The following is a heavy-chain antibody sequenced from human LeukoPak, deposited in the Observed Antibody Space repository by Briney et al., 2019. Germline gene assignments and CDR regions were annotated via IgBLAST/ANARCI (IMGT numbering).Heavy chain of an antibody. CDR1: GFTFSSYA. CDR2: ISGSGGST. V-gene: IGHV3-23*01. D-gene: IGHD3-22*01. Sequence: PGGSLRLSCAASGFTFSSYAMSWVRQAPGKGLKWVSAISGSGGSTYYEDSVKGRFTISRDNSKNTLCLQMNSLRAEDTAVYYCAKTYYDSLRSNWFDPWGQGTLVTVSS. CDR3: AKTYYDSLRSNWFDP. J-gene: IGHJ5*02.